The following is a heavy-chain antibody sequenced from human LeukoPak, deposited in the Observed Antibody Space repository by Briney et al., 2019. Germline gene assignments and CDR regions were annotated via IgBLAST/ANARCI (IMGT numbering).Heavy chain of an antibody. Sequence: SETLSLTCTVSSGSISSYYWSWIRQPPGKGLEWIGYVYYSGSTNYNPSLKSRVTISVDTSKNQFSLKLSSVTAADTAVYYCTRGSGWYNYWGQGTLVTVSS. CDR2: VYYSGST. CDR3: TRGSGWYNY. V-gene: IGHV4-59*08. CDR1: SGSISSYY. D-gene: IGHD6-19*01. J-gene: IGHJ4*02.